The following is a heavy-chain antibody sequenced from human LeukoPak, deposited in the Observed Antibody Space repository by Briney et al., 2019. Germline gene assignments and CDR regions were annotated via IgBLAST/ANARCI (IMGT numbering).Heavy chain of an antibody. CDR3: ARQPGYYYDSSGYPISTYDY. V-gene: IGHV4-39*01. D-gene: IGHD3-22*01. J-gene: IGHJ4*02. CDR1: GGSISSSSYY. CDR2: IYYSGST. Sequence: SETLSLTCTVSGGSISSSSYYWGWIRQPPGTGLEWIGSIYYSGSTYYNPSLKSRVTISVDTSKNQFSLKLSSVTAADTAVYYCARQPGYYYDSSGYPISTYDYWGQGTLVTVSS.